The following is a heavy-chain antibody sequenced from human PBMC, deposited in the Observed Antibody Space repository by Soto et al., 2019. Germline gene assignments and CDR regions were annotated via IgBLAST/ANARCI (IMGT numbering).Heavy chain of an antibody. Sequence: PGGSLRLSCAASGFTFSSYAMHWVRQAPGKGLEWVAVISYDGSNKYYADSVKGRFTISRDNSKNTLYVQMNSLRPEDTAVYYCARAPDIVLIRAYYYYGMDVWCQGTTVTVSS. V-gene: IGHV3-30-3*01. CDR1: GFTFSSYA. J-gene: IGHJ6*02. CDR3: ARAPDIVLIRAYYYYGMDV. CDR2: ISYDGSNK. D-gene: IGHD2-8*01.